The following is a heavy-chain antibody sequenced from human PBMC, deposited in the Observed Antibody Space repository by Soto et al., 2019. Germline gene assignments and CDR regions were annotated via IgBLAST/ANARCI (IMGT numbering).Heavy chain of an antibody. D-gene: IGHD6-13*01. CDR1: GYTFTSYD. CDR3: ARVIAPAGTEPFDY. Sequence: QVQLVQSGAEVKKPGASVKVSCKATGYTFTSYDINWVRQATGQGLELMGWMNPNSGNTGYAQKFQGSVTITMNTSISTAYMEVRSLRCEDTAVYYCARVIAPAGTEPFDYWGQGTLVTVS. J-gene: IGHJ4*02. CDR2: MNPNSGNT. V-gene: IGHV1-8*01.